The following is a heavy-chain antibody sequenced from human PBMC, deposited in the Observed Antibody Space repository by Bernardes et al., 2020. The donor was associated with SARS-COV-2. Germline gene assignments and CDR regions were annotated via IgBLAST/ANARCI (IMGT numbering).Heavy chain of an antibody. D-gene: IGHD6-19*01. V-gene: IGHV3-74*01. CDR2: INGDGNSI. J-gene: IGHJ4*02. CDR1: GFTFSSYW. CDR3: ARGSGNYYFDY. Sequence: GGSLSLSCAASGFTFSSYWMHWIRQVPGKGLVWVSRINGDGNSINYADSVKGRFTISRDNAKNTLYLQMTSLTAEDTALYYCARGSGNYYFDYWGQGTLITVSS.